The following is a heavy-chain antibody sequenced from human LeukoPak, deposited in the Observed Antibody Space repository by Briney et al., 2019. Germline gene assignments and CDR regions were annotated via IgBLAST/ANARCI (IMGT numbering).Heavy chain of an antibody. CDR2: INHSGSN. V-gene: IGHV4-34*01. CDR1: GGSFSGYY. J-gene: IGHJ6*03. D-gene: IGHD2-2*02. Sequence: PSETLSLTCAVYGGSFSGYYWSWIRQPPGKGLEWIGEINHSGSNNYNPSLKSRVTISVDTSKNQFSLKLSSVTAADTAVYYCARGFSKPMPAAIYYYYYYMDVWGKGTTVTVSS. CDR3: ARGFSKPMPAAIYYYYYYMDV.